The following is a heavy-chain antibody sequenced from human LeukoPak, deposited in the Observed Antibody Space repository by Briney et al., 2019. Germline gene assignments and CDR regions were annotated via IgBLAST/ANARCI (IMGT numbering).Heavy chain of an antibody. V-gene: IGHV1-18*01. CDR1: GYTFTSYG. J-gene: IGHJ4*02. D-gene: IGHD5-24*01. CDR3: ARGPGGGWLQEDFDY. CDR2: ISAYNGNT. Sequence: ASVKVSSKASGYTFTSYGISLVRQAPGQGLEWMGWISAYNGNTNCAQKLQGRVTMTTDTSTSTAYMELRSLRSDDTAVYYCARGPGGGWLQEDFDYWGQGTLVTVSS.